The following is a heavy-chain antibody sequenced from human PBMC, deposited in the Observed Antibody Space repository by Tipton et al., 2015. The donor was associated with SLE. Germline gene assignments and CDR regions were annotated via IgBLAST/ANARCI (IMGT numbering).Heavy chain of an antibody. Sequence: TLSLTCTVSGGSISRGGYFWTWIRQHPGMGLEWIGRIYTSGSTHYNPSLKSRVTISLDTSKNQFSLKLSSVTAADTAVYYCARTQLRVSPNAFDIWGQGTMVTVSS. CDR3: ARTQLRVSPNAFDI. V-gene: IGHV4-61*02. CDR1: GGSISRGGYF. J-gene: IGHJ3*02. CDR2: IYTSGST. D-gene: IGHD3-3*01.